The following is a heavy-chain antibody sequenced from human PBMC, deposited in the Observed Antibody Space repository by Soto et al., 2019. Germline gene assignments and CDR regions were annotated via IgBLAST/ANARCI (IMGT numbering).Heavy chain of an antibody. Sequence: PGESLKISSKASGYKFSTYWIGWVRQMPGKGVEWVGIIYPDDSDTRYNPSFEGHVTISVGKSISTVYLQWASLKASDTAMYYCACDDRGTNWYVREAFDVWGQGTVVTVSS. CDR2: IYPDDSDT. CDR3: ACDDRGTNWYVREAFDV. V-gene: IGHV5-51*01. J-gene: IGHJ3*01. CDR1: GYKFSTYW. D-gene: IGHD1-1*01.